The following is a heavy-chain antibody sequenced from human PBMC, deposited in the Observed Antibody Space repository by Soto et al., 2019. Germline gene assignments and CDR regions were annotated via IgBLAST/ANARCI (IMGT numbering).Heavy chain of an antibody. Sequence: SETLSLTCTVSGGSIDSDDYYWTWIRQPPGKGLEWIGYIYSSGRTSYNPSLESRLTISIDTSKNQFSPHPNSVSAADTAVYYCARDQCGTNGVCYLNWFDPWGQGTLVTVS. CDR1: GGSIDSDDYY. CDR2: IYSSGRT. CDR3: ARDQCGTNGVCYLNWFDP. D-gene: IGHD2-8*01. J-gene: IGHJ5*02. V-gene: IGHV4-30-4*01.